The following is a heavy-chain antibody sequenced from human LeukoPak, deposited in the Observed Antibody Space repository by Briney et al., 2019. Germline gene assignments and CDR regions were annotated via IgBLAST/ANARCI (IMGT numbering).Heavy chain of an antibody. Sequence: GGSLRLSCAASGFTFSSYWMHWVRQAPGKGLVWVSRINSHGSSTSYADSVKGRFTISRDNAKNTLYLQMNSQRAEDTAVYYCTRDGGYNAFDIWGQGTMVTVSS. CDR3: TRDGGYNAFDI. V-gene: IGHV3-74*01. CDR2: INSHGSST. CDR1: GFTFSSYW. J-gene: IGHJ3*02. D-gene: IGHD5-12*01.